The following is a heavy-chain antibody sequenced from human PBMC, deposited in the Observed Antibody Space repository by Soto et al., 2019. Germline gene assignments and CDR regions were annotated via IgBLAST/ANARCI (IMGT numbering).Heavy chain of an antibody. CDR1: GFTFRSYF. D-gene: IGHD4-17*01. CDR3: ARDGGEYYLDV. V-gene: IGHV3-11*01. Sequence: GGSLRLSCEASGFTFRSYFMNWVRQAPGKGLQWVAHIGSTGGTIYYADSVKGRFAVSRDNAKNSLYLQLNSLRVDDTAIYYCARDGGEYYLDVWGQGTAVTVSS. CDR2: IGSTGGTI. J-gene: IGHJ4*02.